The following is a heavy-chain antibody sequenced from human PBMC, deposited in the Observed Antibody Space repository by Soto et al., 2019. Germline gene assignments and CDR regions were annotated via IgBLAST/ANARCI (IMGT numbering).Heavy chain of an antibody. V-gene: IGHV3-30*18. CDR3: AKSVYNWNDGFFDY. D-gene: IGHD1-1*01. Sequence: QVQLVESGGGVVQPGRSLRLSCAASGVTFSSYGMHWVRQAPGKGLQWVAVISYDGNNKYYADSVKGRFTISRDNSKNTLYLQMNRLRAEDTAVYYCAKSVYNWNDGFFDYWGQGTLVTVSS. CDR2: ISYDGNNK. J-gene: IGHJ4*02. CDR1: GVTFSSYG.